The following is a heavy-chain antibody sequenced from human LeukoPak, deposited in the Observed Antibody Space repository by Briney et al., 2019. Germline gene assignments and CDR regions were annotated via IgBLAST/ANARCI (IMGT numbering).Heavy chain of an antibody. J-gene: IGHJ4*02. CDR2: ISGTAENT. CDR1: VLILRSYP. V-gene: IGHV3-23*01. CDR3: ANQRGGF. Sequence: GGTLRLFCAFSVLILRSYPKSWVRQARGKGLEWVSAISGTAENTYYADSVKGRFSISRDNSRSTVHLQMNSLRPEDTAVYYCANQRGGFWGQGTLVTVSS. D-gene: IGHD6-25*01.